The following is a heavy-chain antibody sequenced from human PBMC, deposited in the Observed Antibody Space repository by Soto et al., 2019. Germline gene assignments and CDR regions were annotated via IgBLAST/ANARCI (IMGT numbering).Heavy chain of an antibody. CDR3: AREYCGGGGCYSGDWFDP. V-gene: IGHV3-66*01. J-gene: IGHJ5*02. CDR2: IYSGGTT. CDR1: GFTVSKNY. D-gene: IGHD2-15*01. Sequence: GGSLRLSCAASGFTVSKNYMTWVRQAPGRGLEWVSVIYSGGTTSYAESVKGRFTISRDNSKNTLHLQMNSLRAEDTAVYYCAREYCGGGGCYSGDWFDPWGQGTLVTVSS.